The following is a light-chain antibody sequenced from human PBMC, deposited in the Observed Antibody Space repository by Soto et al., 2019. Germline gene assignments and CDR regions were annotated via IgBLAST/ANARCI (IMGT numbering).Light chain of an antibody. CDR3: QQYSSYPLT. J-gene: IGKJ4*01. Sequence: DIQMTQSPSTLSASVGDRVTITCRASQSIGNSLAWYHQKPGKAPKLLIYDASSLESGVPSRFSGSGFGTEFTLTISSLQPDDFATYYCQQYSSYPLTFGGGTTAEI. CDR1: QSIGNS. CDR2: DAS. V-gene: IGKV1-5*01.